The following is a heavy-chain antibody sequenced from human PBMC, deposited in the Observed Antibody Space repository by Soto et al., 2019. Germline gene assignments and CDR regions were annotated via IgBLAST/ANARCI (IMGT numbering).Heavy chain of an antibody. D-gene: IGHD3-3*01. CDR3: ARGEWGRIFGVVSYDY. CDR2: INHSGST. J-gene: IGHJ4*02. CDR1: GGSFSGYY. V-gene: IGHV4-34*01. Sequence: QVQLQQWGAGLLKPSETLSLTCAVYGGSFSGYYWSWIRQPPGKGLEWIGEINHSGSTNYNPSLKSRVPISVDTSKNQFSLKLSSVTAADTAVYYCARGEWGRIFGVVSYDYWGQGTLVTVSS.